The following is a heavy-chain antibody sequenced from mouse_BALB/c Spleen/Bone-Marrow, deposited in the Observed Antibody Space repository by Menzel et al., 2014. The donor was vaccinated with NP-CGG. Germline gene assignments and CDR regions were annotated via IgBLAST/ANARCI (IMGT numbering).Heavy chain of an antibody. CDR3: ARNVYYYGSSPMDY. CDR2: IWSGGST. D-gene: IGHD1-1*01. J-gene: IGHJ4*01. Sequence: QVQLKESGPGLVQPSQSLSITCTVSGVSLTSYAVYWVRQSPGKGLKWLGVIWSGGSTDYNAAFISRLSISKDNSKSQVFFKMNSLQANDAAIYYCARNVYYYGSSPMDYWGQGTSVTVSS. CDR1: GVSLTSYA. V-gene: IGHV2-2*02.